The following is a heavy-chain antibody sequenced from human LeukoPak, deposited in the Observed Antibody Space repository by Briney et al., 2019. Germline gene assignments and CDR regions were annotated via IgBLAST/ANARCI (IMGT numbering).Heavy chain of an antibody. CDR3: AKEANYYDSSGYSTDY. CDR2: ISGSGGST. J-gene: IGHJ4*02. Sequence: PGGSLRLSCAASRFTFSSYAMSWVRQAPGKGLEWVSAISGSGGSTYYADSVKGRFTISRDNSKNTLYLQMNSLRAEDTAVYYCAKEANYYDSSGYSTDYWGQGTLVTVSS. CDR1: RFTFSSYA. V-gene: IGHV3-23*01. D-gene: IGHD3-22*01.